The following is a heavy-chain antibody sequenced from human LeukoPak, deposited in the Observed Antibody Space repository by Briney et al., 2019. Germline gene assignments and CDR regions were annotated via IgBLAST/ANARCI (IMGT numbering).Heavy chain of an antibody. Sequence: PSETLSLTCTVSGGSISSYSWSWIRQPAGKGLECIGRIYTSGSTNYNPSPKSRVTMSVDTSKNQFSMKLSSVTAADTAVYYCARVAQKLERIAVARTSEWRANWFFDLWGRGTLVTVSS. CDR1: GGSISSYS. CDR2: IYTSGST. D-gene: IGHD6-19*01. CDR3: ARVAQKLERIAVARTSEWRANWFFDL. J-gene: IGHJ2*01. V-gene: IGHV4-4*07.